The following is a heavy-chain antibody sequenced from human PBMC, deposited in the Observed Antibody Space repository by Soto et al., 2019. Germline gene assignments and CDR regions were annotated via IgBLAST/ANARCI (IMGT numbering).Heavy chain of an antibody. CDR1: GFNFSNYA. V-gene: IGHV3-23*01. Sequence: EVQLLESGGDFKQPGGSLRLSSEGSGFNFSNYALNWVRQAPGKRLEWVSVISGNSGTTYYAASVKGRFTISRDNSKKTLYLQMNSLRADDTAVYYCAKGRAITVFGVITPFDSWGQGTLVTVSS. CDR2: ISGNSGTT. D-gene: IGHD3-3*01. J-gene: IGHJ4*02. CDR3: AKGRAITVFGVITPFDS.